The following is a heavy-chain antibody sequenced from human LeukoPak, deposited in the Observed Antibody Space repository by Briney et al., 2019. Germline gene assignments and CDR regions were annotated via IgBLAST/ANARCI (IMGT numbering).Heavy chain of an antibody. CDR2: INTGNGNT. V-gene: IGHV1-3*04. CDR1: GYTFTTYA. Sequence: ASVKVSCKASGYTFTTYAIHWVRQAPGQSLEWMGWINTGNGNTKYSQNFQGRVTITRDTSASTAYMDLTSLRSEDTAVYYCASCSGGSCYTSRTFYYWGQGTLVIVSS. J-gene: IGHJ4*02. CDR3: ASCSGGSCYTSRTFYY. D-gene: IGHD2-15*01.